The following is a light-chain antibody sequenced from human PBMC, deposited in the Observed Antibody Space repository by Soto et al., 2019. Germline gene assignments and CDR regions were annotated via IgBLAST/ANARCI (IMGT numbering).Light chain of an antibody. CDR3: QQRSNWPT. J-gene: IGKJ3*01. CDR1: QSVSSY. CDR2: DAS. Sequence: EIVLTQSPATLSLSPGERATVSCRASQSVSSYLAWYQQKPGQAPRLLIYDASNRATGIPARFSGSGSGTDFTITISSLEPEEFAVYYCQQRSNWPTFGPGTKVDIK. V-gene: IGKV3-11*01.